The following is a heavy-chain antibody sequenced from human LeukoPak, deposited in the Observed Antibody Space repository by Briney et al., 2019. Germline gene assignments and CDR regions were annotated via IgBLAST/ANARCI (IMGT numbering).Heavy chain of an antibody. Sequence: ASVKVSCKASGGTFSSYAISWVRQAPGQGLEWMGGIIPIFGTANYAQKFQGRVTITADESTSTAYMELSSLRSEDTAVYYCARGPTVLYYFDYWGQGTLVTVSS. V-gene: IGHV1-69*13. CDR1: GGTFSSYA. CDR3: ARGPTVLYYFDY. CDR2: IIPIFGTA. J-gene: IGHJ4*02. D-gene: IGHD4-17*01.